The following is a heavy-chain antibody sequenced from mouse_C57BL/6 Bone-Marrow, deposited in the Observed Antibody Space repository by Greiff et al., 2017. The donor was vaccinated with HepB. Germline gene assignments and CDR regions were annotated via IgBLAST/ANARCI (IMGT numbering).Heavy chain of an antibody. CDR1: GYTFTSYW. V-gene: IGHV1-69*01. Sequence: QVQLKQPGAELVMPGASVKLSCKASGYTFTSYWMHWVKQRPGQGLEWIGEIDPSDSYTNYNQKFKGKSTLTVDKSSSTAYMQLSSLTSEDSAVYYCARFYGSSGWYFDVWGTGTTVTVSS. CDR3: ARFYGSSGWYFDV. CDR2: IDPSDSYT. D-gene: IGHD1-1*01. J-gene: IGHJ1*03.